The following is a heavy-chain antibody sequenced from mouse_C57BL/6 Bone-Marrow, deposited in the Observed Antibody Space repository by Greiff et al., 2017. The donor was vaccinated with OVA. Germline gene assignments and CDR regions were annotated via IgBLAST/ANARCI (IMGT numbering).Heavy chain of an antibody. CDR3: AREGGYFFAY. D-gene: IGHD2-3*01. Sequence: VQLKQSGPELVKPGASVKISCKASGYSFTGYYMNWVKQSPEKSLEWIGEINPSTGGTTYNQKFKAKATLTVDKSSSKAYMQLKSLTSEDSAVYYCAREGGYFFAYWGQGTLVTVSA. V-gene: IGHV1-42*01. CDR2: INPSTGGT. J-gene: IGHJ3*01. CDR1: GYSFTGYY.